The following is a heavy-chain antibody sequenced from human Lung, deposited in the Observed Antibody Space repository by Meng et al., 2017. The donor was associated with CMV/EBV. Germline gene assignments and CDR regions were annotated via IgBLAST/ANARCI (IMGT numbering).Heavy chain of an antibody. Sequence: GGSLRLXXAASGFTFDDYGMNWVRQVPGKGLEWVSGINHNGQSIGYADSVRGRFTISRDNAKNTLYLQMNSLRAEDTAFYYCARWAVRRGWFRSSNWGQGXLVTVSS. CDR2: INHNGQSI. CDR1: GFTFDDYG. CDR3: ARWAVRRGWFRSSN. V-gene: IGHV3-20*03. D-gene: IGHD2-15*01. J-gene: IGHJ4*02.